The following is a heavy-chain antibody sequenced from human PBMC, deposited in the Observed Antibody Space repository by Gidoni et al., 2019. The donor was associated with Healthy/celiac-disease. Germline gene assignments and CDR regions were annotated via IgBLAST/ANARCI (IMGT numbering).Heavy chain of an antibody. J-gene: IGHJ6*02. CDR3: ARAHRRGYYYYYGMDV. V-gene: IGHV1-69*01. Sequence: QVQLVQSGAEVKKPGSSVKVSCTASGCTFSSYAISWVRQAPGQGLEWMGGIFPIFGTANYAQKFQGRVTITADESTSTAYMGLSSLRSEDTAVYYCARAHRRGYYYYYGMDVWGQGTTVTVSS. CDR2: IFPIFGTA. CDR1: GCTFSSYA.